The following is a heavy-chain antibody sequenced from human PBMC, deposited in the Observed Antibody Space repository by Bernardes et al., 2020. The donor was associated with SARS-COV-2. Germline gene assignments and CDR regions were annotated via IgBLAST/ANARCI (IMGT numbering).Heavy chain of an antibody. V-gene: IGHV3-33*01. D-gene: IGHD3-22*01. CDR1: GFTFSSSG. J-gene: IGHJ4*02. CDR2: IWYDGTNK. Sequence: GGSLRLSCAASGFTFSSSGMHWVRQAPGQGLEWVAVIWYDGTNKYYADSVKGRFTISRDNSKNTLYLQMNSLRAEDTAVYYCARYPLYYDSSGYYPYYFDYWGQGTLVTVSS. CDR3: ARYPLYYDSSGYYPYYFDY.